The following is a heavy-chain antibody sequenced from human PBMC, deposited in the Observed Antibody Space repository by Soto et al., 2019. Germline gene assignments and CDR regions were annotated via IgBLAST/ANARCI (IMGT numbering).Heavy chain of an antibody. J-gene: IGHJ6*02. V-gene: IGHV1-18*04. CDR1: GYSFTSYG. D-gene: IGHD2-15*01. CDR2: ITTYNGNT. CDR3: ARFSGGVYNTYYFYYGMDV. Sequence: ASVKVSCKASGYSFTSYGISWVRQAPGQGLDWMGWITTYNGNTKYAQDLQGRVTMTTDTSTSTAYMELRSLRSDDTAVYYCARFSGGVYNTYYFYYGMDVWGQGTTVTVSS.